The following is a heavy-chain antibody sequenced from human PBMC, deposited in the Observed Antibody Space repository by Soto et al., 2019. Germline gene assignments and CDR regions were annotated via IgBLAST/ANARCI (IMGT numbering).Heavy chain of an antibody. CDR3: ARSVEGHFDY. J-gene: IGHJ4*02. CDR2: ITSDTKTI. Sequence: EVQLVESGGGLVQPGGSLRLSCAASGFRFSIYSMNWVRQAPGKGLEWSAYITSDTKTIKYADSVKGRFTISRDNDKNLVYLQMNSLRDEDTAVYYCARSVEGHFDYWGQGTAVTVST. D-gene: IGHD6-19*01. CDR1: GFRFSIYS. V-gene: IGHV3-48*02.